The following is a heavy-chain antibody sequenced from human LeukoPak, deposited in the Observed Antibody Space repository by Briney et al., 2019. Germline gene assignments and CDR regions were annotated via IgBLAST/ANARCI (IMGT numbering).Heavy chain of an antibody. D-gene: IGHD4-11*01. J-gene: IGHJ4*02. CDR1: GFTFSDYY. V-gene: IGHV3-11*01. CDR3: ARGIRQYAKSYFDY. Sequence: PGGSLRLSCAASGFTFSDYYMSWIRQAPGEGLEWLSYISSSGTTIYYTDSVKGRFTISRDNAKNSLYLQMNSLRAEDTAVYYCARGIRQYAKSYFDYWGQGTLVTVSS. CDR2: ISSSGTTI.